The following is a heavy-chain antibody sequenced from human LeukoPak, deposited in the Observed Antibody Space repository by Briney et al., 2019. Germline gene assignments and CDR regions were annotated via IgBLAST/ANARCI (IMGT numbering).Heavy chain of an antibody. CDR3: ARDGGSSSPIFGYFDY. Sequence: GGSLRLSCAASGFTFSDYYMSWIRQAPGKGLEWVSYISSSGSTIYYADSVKVRFTISRDNAKNSLYLQMNSLRAEDTAVYYCARDGGSSSPIFGYFDYWGQGTLVTVSS. CDR1: GFTFSDYY. V-gene: IGHV3-11*04. D-gene: IGHD6-6*01. J-gene: IGHJ4*02. CDR2: ISSSGSTI.